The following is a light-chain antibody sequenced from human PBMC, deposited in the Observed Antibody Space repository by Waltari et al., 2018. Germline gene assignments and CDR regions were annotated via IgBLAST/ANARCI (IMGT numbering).Light chain of an antibody. CDR3: QQYNKWPLT. J-gene: IGKJ4*01. CDR2: GAS. V-gene: IGKV3-15*01. CDR1: QSVSSE. Sequence: ETVMTQSPGPLSVSPGDRVTLSCRASQSVSSELAWYQQKPGQSPRLLIYGASTRVTGIPARFSGSGSGTEFTLTISSLQSEDFEVYYCQQYNKWPLTFGGGTKVEIK.